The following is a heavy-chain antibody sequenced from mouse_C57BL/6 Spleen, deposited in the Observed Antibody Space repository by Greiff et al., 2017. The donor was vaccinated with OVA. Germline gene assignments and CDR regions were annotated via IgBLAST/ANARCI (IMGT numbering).Heavy chain of an antibody. D-gene: IGHD2-12*01. CDR1: GYTFTSYW. Sequence: VQLQQSGTVLARPGASVKMSCKTSGYTFTSYWMHWVKQRPGQGLEWIGAIYPGNSDTSYNQKFKGKATLTAVTSASTAYMELSSLTNEDSAVYYCTRENSNDGEYAMDYWGQGTSVTVSS. CDR3: TRENSNDGEYAMDY. J-gene: IGHJ4*01. V-gene: IGHV1-5*01. CDR2: IYPGNSDT.